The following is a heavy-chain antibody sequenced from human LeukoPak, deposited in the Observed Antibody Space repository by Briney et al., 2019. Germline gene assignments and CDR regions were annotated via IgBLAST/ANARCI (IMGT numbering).Heavy chain of an antibody. D-gene: IGHD6-13*01. J-gene: IGHJ4*02. V-gene: IGHV4-39*07. Sequence: SETLSLTCTVSGGSISTSNYYWGWIRQPPGKGLEWIGNIFYSGSTYYSPSLRSRVTISLDTSRNQFSLKLNSVTAADTAVYYCATSPYSSSWYNFDYWGQGTLVTVSS. CDR3: ATSPYSSSWYNFDY. CDR1: GGSISTSNYY. CDR2: IFYSGST.